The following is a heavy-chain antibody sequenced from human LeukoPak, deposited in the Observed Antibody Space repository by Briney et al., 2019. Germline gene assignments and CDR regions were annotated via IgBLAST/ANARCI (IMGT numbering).Heavy chain of an antibody. CDR2: INSDGSRT. V-gene: IGHV3-74*03. CDR1: GFTFSNYW. J-gene: IGHJ2*01. CDR3: ASRNWGKSGRFFDL. Sequence: HAGGSLRLSCAASGFTFSNYWMHWVRQPPGKGLVWVSRINSDGSRTTYADSVRGRFTISRDNAKNTVYLQLNSLRAEDTAVYYCASRNWGKSGRFFDLWGRGTLVTVSS. D-gene: IGHD7-27*01.